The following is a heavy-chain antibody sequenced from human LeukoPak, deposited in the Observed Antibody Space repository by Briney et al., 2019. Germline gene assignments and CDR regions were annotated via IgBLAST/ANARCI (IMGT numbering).Heavy chain of an antibody. CDR1: GYSFTSYW. CDR2: IYPGDSDT. Sequence: GEALEISCKGSGYSFTSYWIGWVRQMPGKGLEWMGIIYPGDSDTRYSPSFQGQVTISADQSISTAYLQWSSLKASDTAMYYCARHCPQWLAYSCFDYWGQGTLVTVSS. V-gene: IGHV5-51*01. D-gene: IGHD6-19*01. J-gene: IGHJ4*02. CDR3: ARHCPQWLAYSCFDY.